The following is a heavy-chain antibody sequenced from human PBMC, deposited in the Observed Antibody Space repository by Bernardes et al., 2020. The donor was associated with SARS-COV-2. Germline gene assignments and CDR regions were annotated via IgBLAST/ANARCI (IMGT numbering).Heavy chain of an antibody. D-gene: IGHD3-10*01. CDR1: GFTLTFFY. CDR3: ARAGGGADALDI. V-gene: IGHV1-46*01. CDR2: LDPSDGTT. Sequence: ASMKVSCKASGFTLTFFYMHWVRQAPGQGLEWMGRLDPSDGTTKFAQKFQDRVTMTTDTSTSTVYMELSTLTSDDTAFYYCARAGGGADALDIWGQGTLLTVSS. J-gene: IGHJ3*02.